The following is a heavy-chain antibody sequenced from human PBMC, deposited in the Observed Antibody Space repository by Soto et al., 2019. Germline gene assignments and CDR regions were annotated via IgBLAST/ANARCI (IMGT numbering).Heavy chain of an antibody. V-gene: IGHV1-46*01. CDR2: INPKGGES. D-gene: IGHD2-21*01. CDR1: GYRFVDYY. Sequence: QGQLVQSGAEMKTPGASVEVSCKASGYRFVDYYIHWVRQAPGQGLEWMGIINPKGGESKQAQKFQGRVTMTMDTSTSTVYMDLRRLTSDDTAVYYCARVHCGGACRPGEWFYYDGMDVWGQGTTVTVSS. J-gene: IGHJ6*02. CDR3: ARVHCGGACRPGEWFYYDGMDV.